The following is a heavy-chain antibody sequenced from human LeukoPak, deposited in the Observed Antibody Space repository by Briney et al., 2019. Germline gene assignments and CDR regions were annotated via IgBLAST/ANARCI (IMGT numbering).Heavy chain of an antibody. CDR2: ISYDGSNK. CDR1: GFTFSSYG. J-gene: IGHJ5*02. D-gene: IGHD2-2*01. V-gene: IGHV3-30*03. Sequence: RSLRLSCAASGFTFSSYGMHWVRQAPGKGLEWVAVISYDGSNKYYADSVKGRFTISRDNSKNTLYLQMNSLRAEDTAVYYCARAGLRGTSRPWSWFDPWGQGTLVTVSS. CDR3: ARAGLRGTSRPWSWFDP.